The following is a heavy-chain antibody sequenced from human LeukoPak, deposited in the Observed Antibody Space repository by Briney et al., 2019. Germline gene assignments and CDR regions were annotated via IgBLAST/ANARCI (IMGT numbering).Heavy chain of an antibody. D-gene: IGHD6-13*01. Sequence: PGGSLRLSCAASGFTVSSNYMSWVRQAPGKGLEWVSVIYSGGSTYYADSVKGRFTISRDNSKNTLYLQMNSLRAEDTAVYYCAKESGGIAAAGSSDFDYWGQGTLVTVSS. V-gene: IGHV3-66*01. CDR3: AKESGGIAAAGSSDFDY. CDR2: IYSGGST. J-gene: IGHJ4*02. CDR1: GFTVSSNY.